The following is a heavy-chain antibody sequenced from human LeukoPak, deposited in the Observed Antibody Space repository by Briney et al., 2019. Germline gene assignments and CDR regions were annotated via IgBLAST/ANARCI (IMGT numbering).Heavy chain of an antibody. CDR2: ISYDGSKK. D-gene: IGHD2-2*01. J-gene: IGHJ4*02. V-gene: IGHV3-30*19. Sequence: GGSLRLSCAASGFDFSSYGMHWVRQAPGKGLEWVAIISYDGSKKYYADSVKGRFTISRDNSKNTLFLQMNSLRPEDTAVYYCARDLKTAMDYFDYWGQGALVTVSS. CDR1: GFDFSSYG. CDR3: ARDLKTAMDYFDY.